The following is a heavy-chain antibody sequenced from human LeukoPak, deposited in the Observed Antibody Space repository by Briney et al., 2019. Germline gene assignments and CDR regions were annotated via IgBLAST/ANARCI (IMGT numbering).Heavy chain of an antibody. CDR3: ARDGPLRGVNWFDP. J-gene: IGHJ5*02. V-gene: IGHV4-59*01. CDR2: IYYSGYT. D-gene: IGHD3-3*01. Sequence: SETLSLTCTVSGGSISSYYWSWIRQPPGKGLEYIGYIYYSGYTNYNPSLKSRVTISVDTSKNQFSLKLSSVTAADTAIYYCARDGPLRGVNWFDPWGQGTLVTVSS. CDR1: GGSISSYY.